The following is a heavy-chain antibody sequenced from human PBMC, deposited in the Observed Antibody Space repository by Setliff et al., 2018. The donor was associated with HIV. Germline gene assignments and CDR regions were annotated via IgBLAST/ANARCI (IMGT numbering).Heavy chain of an antibody. CDR3: ARGPPRTGDYSRYYYHYMDV. V-gene: IGHV4-38-2*01. D-gene: IGHD4-17*01. Sequence: TSETLSLTCAVSNYSISSDYYWGWIRQPPGKGLEWIGSISHSGSIYYNPSPSLKSRVTISLDTSKNQFSLKLRSVTDADTAVYYCARGPPRTGDYSRYYYHYMDVWGKGTTVTVSS. CDR2: ISHSGSI. J-gene: IGHJ6*03. CDR1: NYSISSDYY.